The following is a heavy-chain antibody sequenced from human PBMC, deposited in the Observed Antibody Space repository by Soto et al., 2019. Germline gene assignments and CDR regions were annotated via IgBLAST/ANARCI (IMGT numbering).Heavy chain of an antibody. CDR3: ARGYGDYYGGIDY. Sequence: QVQLVQSGAEVKKPGASVKVSCKASGYTFTSYDINWVRQATGQGLEWMGWMNPNSGNTGYAQKFQGRVTMPRNTSIRKGFTELSSLRSEDLAVYYCARGYGDYYGGIDYWGQGTLVTVSS. CDR1: GYTFTSYD. D-gene: IGHD4-17*01. V-gene: IGHV1-8*01. J-gene: IGHJ4*02. CDR2: MNPNSGNT.